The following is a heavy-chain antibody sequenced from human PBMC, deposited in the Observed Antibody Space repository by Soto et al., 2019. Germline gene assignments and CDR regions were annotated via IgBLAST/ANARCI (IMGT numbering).Heavy chain of an antibody. V-gene: IGHV3-66*04. D-gene: IGHD6-13*01. CDR1: GFTVSGNY. CDR2: IYSGGST. CDR3: AGPSIPAAGRFYNGIDV. Sequence: EVQLVESGGGLVQPGGSLRLSCAASGFTVSGNYMSWVRQAPGKGLEWVSVIYSGGSTYYADSVKGRFTISRDTSKNTLYLQMNVLGAEDTAVYYCAGPSIPAAGRFYNGIDVWGQGTTVTVSS. J-gene: IGHJ6*02.